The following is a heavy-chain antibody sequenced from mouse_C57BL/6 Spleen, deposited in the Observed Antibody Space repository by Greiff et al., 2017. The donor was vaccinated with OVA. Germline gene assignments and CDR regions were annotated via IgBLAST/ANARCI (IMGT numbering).Heavy chain of an antibody. CDR2: IDPSDSYT. Sequence: QVQLKQPGAELVMPGASVKLSCKASGYTFTSYWMHWVKQRPGQGLEWIGEIDPSDSYTNYNQKFKGKSTLTVDKSSSTAYMQLSSLTSEDSAVYYCARGESTRLQGDAMDYWGQGTSVTVSS. D-gene: IGHD2-13*01. CDR1: GYTFTSYW. CDR3: ARGESTRLQGDAMDY. J-gene: IGHJ4*01. V-gene: IGHV1-69*01.